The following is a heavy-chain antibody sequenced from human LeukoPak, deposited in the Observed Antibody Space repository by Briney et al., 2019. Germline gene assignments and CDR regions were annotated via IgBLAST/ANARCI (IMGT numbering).Heavy chain of an antibody. CDR3: ARDRYYYDSSGYYLFDY. Sequence: ASVKVSCKASGYTFTNYGISWVRQAPGQGLEWMGWISAYNGNTNYAQNFRGRVTMTTDTSTSTAYMELRSLRSDDTAVYYCARDRYYYDSSGYYLFDYWGQGTLVTVSS. V-gene: IGHV1-18*01. CDR1: GYTFTNYG. D-gene: IGHD3-22*01. J-gene: IGHJ4*02. CDR2: ISAYNGNT.